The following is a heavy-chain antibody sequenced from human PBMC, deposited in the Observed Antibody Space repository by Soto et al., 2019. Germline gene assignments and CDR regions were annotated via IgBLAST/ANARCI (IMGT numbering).Heavy chain of an antibody. CDR3: ARGEWLDPWGPNWFDP. V-gene: IGHV4-4*02. CDR2: IYHNGST. Sequence: LSLTCAVSGGSISSSNWWSWVRQPPAKGLEWIGVIYHNGSTNYNPSLKSRVPISVDKSKNQCSLKLSSVTAADTAVYYCARGEWLDPWGPNWFDPWGQGTLVTDSS. D-gene: IGHD6-19*01. J-gene: IGHJ5*02. CDR1: GGSISSSNW.